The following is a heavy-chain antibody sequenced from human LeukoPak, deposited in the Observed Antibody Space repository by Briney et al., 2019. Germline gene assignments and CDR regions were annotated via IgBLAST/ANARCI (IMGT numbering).Heavy chain of an antibody. V-gene: IGHV4-34*01. J-gene: IGHJ5*02. CDR2: INHSGST. CDR1: GGSFKGYY. D-gene: IGHD3-10*01. Sequence: PSETLSLTCAVYGGSFKGYYWSWIRQPPGKGLEWIGEINHSGSTNYNPSLKSRVTISVDTSKNQFSLKLSSVTAGDTAVYYCARGLSRPLITMLAHHWFDPWGQGTLVTVSS. CDR3: ARGLSRPLITMLAHHWFDP.